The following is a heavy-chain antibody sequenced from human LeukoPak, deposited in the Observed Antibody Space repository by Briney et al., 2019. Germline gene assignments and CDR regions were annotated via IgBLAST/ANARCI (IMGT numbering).Heavy chain of an antibody. Sequence: GGSLRLSCAASGFTFSAYAMSWVRQAPGKGLEWVSTIRGSGTNTYYADSVNGRFTISRDNSKNTLYLQMDSLRAEDTAIYYCARDYDYVWGSYRLWYFDYWGQGTLVTVSS. D-gene: IGHD3-16*02. J-gene: IGHJ4*02. CDR3: ARDYDYVWGSYRLWYFDY. CDR2: IRGSGTNT. V-gene: IGHV3-23*01. CDR1: GFTFSAYA.